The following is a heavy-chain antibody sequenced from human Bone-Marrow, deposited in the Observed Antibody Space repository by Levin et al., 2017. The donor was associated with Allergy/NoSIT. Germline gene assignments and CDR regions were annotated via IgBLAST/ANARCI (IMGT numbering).Heavy chain of an antibody. CDR3: AKGQFARTTPRSLDF. Sequence: GGSLRLSCAASGFTFSSYSMNWVRQAPGKGLEWVSYISSSSSTIYHADSVKGRFTISRDNSKNTLYLQMNSLRAEDTAVCYCAKGQFARTTPRSLDFWGQGTLVTVSS. CDR1: GFTFSSYS. D-gene: IGHD1-14*01. CDR2: ISSSSSTI. V-gene: IGHV3-48*01. J-gene: IGHJ4*02.